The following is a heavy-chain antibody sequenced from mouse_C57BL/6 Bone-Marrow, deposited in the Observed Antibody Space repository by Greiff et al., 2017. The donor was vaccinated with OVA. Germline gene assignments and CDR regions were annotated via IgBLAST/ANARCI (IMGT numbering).Heavy chain of an antibody. CDR3: ARYPTVDYAMDY. CDR2: IRHKANGYTT. CDR1: GFPFTDYY. J-gene: IGHJ4*01. D-gene: IGHD1-1*01. V-gene: IGHV7-3*01. Sequence: EVQGVESGGGLVQPGGSLSLSCAASGFPFTDYYMSWVRQPPGKALEWLGFIRHKANGYTTEYSASVKGRFTSSRDNSQSILYLQMNALRAEDSATYYFARYPTVDYAMDYWGQGTSVTVSS.